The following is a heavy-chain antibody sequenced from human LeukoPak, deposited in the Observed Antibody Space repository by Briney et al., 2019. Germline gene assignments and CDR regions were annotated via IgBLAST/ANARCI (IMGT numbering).Heavy chain of an antibody. CDR1: GFTFSSYW. Sequence: SGGSLRLSCAASGFTFSSYWMSWVRQAPGKGLEWVANIKQDGSEKYYVDSVKGRFTISRQNAKKSLFLQMNSLRAEDTAVYYCARHRSGGSQDDAFDIWGQGTLVTVSS. V-gene: IGHV3-7*01. CDR2: IKQDGSEK. CDR3: ARHRSGGSQDDAFDI. J-gene: IGHJ3*02. D-gene: IGHD2-15*01.